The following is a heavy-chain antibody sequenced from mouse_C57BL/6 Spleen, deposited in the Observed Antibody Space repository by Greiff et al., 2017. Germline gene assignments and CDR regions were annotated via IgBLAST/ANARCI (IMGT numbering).Heavy chain of an antibody. J-gene: IGHJ4*01. V-gene: IGHV1-15*01. Sequence: VQLVESGAELVRPGASVTLSCKASGYTFTDYEMHWVKQTPVHGLEWIGAIDPETGGTAYNQKFKGKAILTADKSSSTAYMELRSLTSEDSAVYYCTSLDYGSSYDYAMDYWGQGTSVTVSS. CDR1: GYTFTDYE. D-gene: IGHD1-1*01. CDR3: TSLDYGSSYDYAMDY. CDR2: IDPETGGT.